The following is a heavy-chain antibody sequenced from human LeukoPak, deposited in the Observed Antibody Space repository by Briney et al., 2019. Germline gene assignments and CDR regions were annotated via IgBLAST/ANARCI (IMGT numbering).Heavy chain of an antibody. D-gene: IGHD4-17*01. CDR2: IYHSGSA. Sequence: PSETLSLTCAVSGYSISSGYYWGWIRQPPGKGLEWIGSIYHSGSAYYNPSLKSRVTISVDTSKNQFSLKLSSVTAADTAVYYCARLNGNYVAWGQGTLVTVSS. V-gene: IGHV4-38-2*01. CDR3: ARLNGNYVA. CDR1: GYSISSGYY. J-gene: IGHJ5*02.